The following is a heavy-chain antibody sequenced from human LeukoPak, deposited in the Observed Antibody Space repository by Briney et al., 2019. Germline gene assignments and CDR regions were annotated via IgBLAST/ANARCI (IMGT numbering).Heavy chain of an antibody. CDR1: GFTFSSYG. J-gene: IGHJ5*02. V-gene: IGHV3-33*01. CDR3: AGDGIRDFDWPGWFDP. CDR2: IWYDGSNK. Sequence: PGGSLRLSCAASGFTFSSYGMHWVRQAPGKGLEWEAVIWYDGSNKYYADSVKGRFTISRDNSKNTLYLQMNSLRAEDTALFFRAGDGIRDFDWPGWFDPWGQGTLVTVSS. D-gene: IGHD3-9*01.